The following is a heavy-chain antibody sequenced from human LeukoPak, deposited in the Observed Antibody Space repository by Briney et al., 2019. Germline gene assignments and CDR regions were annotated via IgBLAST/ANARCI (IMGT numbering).Heavy chain of an antibody. V-gene: IGHV1-8*01. CDR2: MNPNSGNT. D-gene: IGHD3-16*01. CDR1: GYTFTSYD. Sequence: EASVKVSCKASGYTFTSYDINWVRQATGQGLEWMGWMNPNSGNTGYAQKFQGRVTMTRNTSISTAYVELSSLRSEDTAVYYCARGIPGSYDYVWGTDYYFDYWGQGTLVTVSS. J-gene: IGHJ4*02. CDR3: ARGIPGSYDYVWGTDYYFDY.